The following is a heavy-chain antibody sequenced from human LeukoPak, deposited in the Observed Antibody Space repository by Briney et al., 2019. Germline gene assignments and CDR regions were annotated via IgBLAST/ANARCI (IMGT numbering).Heavy chain of an antibody. Sequence: ASVKVSCKASGGTFSSYAISWVRQAPGQGREWMGGIIPIFGTANYAQKFQGRVTITTDESTSTAYMELSSLRSEDTAAYYCARGRYYYDRSRAFDIWGQGTMVTVSS. J-gene: IGHJ3*02. CDR1: GGTFSSYA. CDR3: ARGRYYYDRSRAFDI. V-gene: IGHV1-69*05. CDR2: IIPIFGTA. D-gene: IGHD3-22*01.